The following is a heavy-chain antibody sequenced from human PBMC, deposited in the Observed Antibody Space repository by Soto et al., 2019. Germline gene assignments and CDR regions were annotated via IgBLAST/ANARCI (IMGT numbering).Heavy chain of an antibody. Sequence: EVQLLESGGGLVQPGGSLRLSCVVSGLTFSRYAMSWVRQAPGKGLEWVSAIINTGGDTLYADSVKARFTISRDNFKNTLYLQMNSLRAEDAAIYYCAKASGESYPESRVFDQWGQGTRVTVSS. CDR2: IINTGGDT. V-gene: IGHV3-23*01. D-gene: IGHD1-26*01. J-gene: IGHJ4*02. CDR3: AKASGESYPESRVFDQ. CDR1: GLTFSRYA.